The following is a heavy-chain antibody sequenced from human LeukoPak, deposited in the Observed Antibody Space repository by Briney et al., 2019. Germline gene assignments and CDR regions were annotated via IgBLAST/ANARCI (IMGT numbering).Heavy chain of an antibody. Sequence: GGSLRLSCAASGFTFSNSAMNWVRQVPGKGLEWVSSIDYDSSHIYYAASVRGRFTISRDNARNSVYLQMNSLRVEDTAVYYCAKETGYSYGYNEFDYWGQGTLVTVSS. CDR1: GFTFSNSA. J-gene: IGHJ4*02. CDR2: IDYDSSHI. V-gene: IGHV3-21*01. D-gene: IGHD5-18*01. CDR3: AKETGYSYGYNEFDY.